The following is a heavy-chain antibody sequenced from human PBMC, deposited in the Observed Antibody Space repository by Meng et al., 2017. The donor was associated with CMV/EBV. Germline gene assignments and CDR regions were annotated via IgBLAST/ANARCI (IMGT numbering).Heavy chain of an antibody. V-gene: IGHV4-4*02. J-gene: IGHJ2*01. D-gene: IGHD3-3*01. Sequence: GSLRLSCAVSGGSISSSNWWSWVRQPPGKGLEWIGEIYHSGSTNYNPSLKSRVTISVDKSKNQFSLKLSSVTAADTAVYYCARGAPRLRFLEWLLADWYFDLWGRGTLVTVSS. CDR3: ARGAPRLRFLEWLLADWYFDL. CDR2: IYHSGST. CDR1: GGSISSSNW.